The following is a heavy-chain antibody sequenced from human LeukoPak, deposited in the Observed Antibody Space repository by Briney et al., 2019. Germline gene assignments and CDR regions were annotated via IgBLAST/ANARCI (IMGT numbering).Heavy chain of an antibody. D-gene: IGHD2-2*01. CDR3: ARDGCSSTSCSQFQH. CDR1: GFTFSSYA. V-gene: IGHV3-23*01. CDR2: ISGSGGST. Sequence: PGGSLRLSCAASGFTFSSYAMSWVRQAPGKGLEWVSAISGSGGSTYYADSVKGRFTISRDNSKNTLYLQMNSLRAEDTAVYYCARDGCSSTSCSQFQHWGQGTLVTVSS. J-gene: IGHJ1*01.